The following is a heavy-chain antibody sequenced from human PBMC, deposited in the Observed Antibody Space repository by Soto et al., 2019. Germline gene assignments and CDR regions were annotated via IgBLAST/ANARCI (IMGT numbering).Heavy chain of an antibody. J-gene: IGHJ6*02. D-gene: IGHD6-19*01. CDR2: IWYDGSNK. CDR3: AKDPVKSSGWYNIYGMDV. V-gene: IGHV3-33*06. CDR1: GFTFSSYG. Sequence: GGSLRLSCAASGFTFSSYGMHWVRQAPGKGLEWVAVIWYDGSNKYYADSVKGRFTISRDNSKNTLYLQMNSLRAEDTAVYYCAKDPVKSSGWYNIYGMDVWGQGTTVTVSS.